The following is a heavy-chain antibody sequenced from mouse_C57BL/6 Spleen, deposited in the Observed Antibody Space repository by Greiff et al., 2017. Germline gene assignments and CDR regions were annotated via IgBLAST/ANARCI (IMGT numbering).Heavy chain of an antibody. V-gene: IGHV1-7*01. J-gene: IGHJ4*01. CDR2: INPSSGYT. CDR1: GYTFTSYW. CDR3: APLYSGYDVYAMDY. Sequence: QVQLKESGAELAKPGASVKLSCKASGYTFTSYWMHWVKQRPGQGLEWIGYINPSSGYTKYNQKFKDKATLTADKSSSTAYLQLSSLTYVNSAVYYCAPLYSGYDVYAMDYWGQGTSVTVSS. D-gene: IGHD2-2*01.